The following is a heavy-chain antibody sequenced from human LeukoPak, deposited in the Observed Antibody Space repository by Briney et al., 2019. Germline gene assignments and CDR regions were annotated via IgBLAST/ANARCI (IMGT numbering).Heavy chain of an antibody. D-gene: IGHD3-10*01. Sequence: GGSLRLSCAASGLTFSNCAMSWVRQAPGKGLEWVSTISGSGDSTYYADSVKGRVTISRDNFKNTLNLQMGSLRADDTAVYYCATRGLYYTYYMDVWGKGTTVTVSS. CDR2: ISGSGDST. CDR3: ATRGLYYTYYMDV. J-gene: IGHJ6*03. CDR1: GLTFSNCA. V-gene: IGHV3-23*01.